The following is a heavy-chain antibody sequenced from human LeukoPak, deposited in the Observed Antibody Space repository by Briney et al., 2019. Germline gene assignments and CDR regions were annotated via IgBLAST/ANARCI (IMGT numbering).Heavy chain of an antibody. CDR2: IYYSGST. V-gene: IGHV4-59*08. D-gene: IGHD3-3*01. CDR1: GGSISSYY. J-gene: IGHJ4*02. CDR3: ARHADQYYDFWSGYLTGFDY. Sequence: SETLSLTCTASGGSISSYYWSWIRQPPGKGLEWIGYIYYSGSTNYNPSLKSRVTISVDTSKNQFSLKLSSVTAADTAVYYCARHADQYYDFWSGYLTGFDYWGQGTQVTVSS.